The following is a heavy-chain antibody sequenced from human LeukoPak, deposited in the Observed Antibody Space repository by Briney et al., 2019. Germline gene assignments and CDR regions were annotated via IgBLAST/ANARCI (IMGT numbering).Heavy chain of an antibody. V-gene: IGHV5-51*01. CDR1: GYRFTNYW. CDR3: ARGRGRQATDAFDI. J-gene: IGHJ3*02. Sequence: GESLKISCNGSGYRFTNYWIGWVRQMPGKGLEWMGIIYPGDSDIRYSPSFQGQVTISADKSISTAYLQCSSLKASDTAMYYCARGRGRQATDAFDIWGQGTMVTVSS. D-gene: IGHD3-16*01. CDR2: IYPGDSDI.